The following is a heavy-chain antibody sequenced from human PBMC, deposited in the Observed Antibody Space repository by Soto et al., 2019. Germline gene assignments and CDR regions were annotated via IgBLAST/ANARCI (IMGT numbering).Heavy chain of an antibody. CDR2: IWYDGSNK. V-gene: IGHV3-33*01. CDR3: ARDGLQLWSTFDY. D-gene: IGHD5-18*01. Sequence: QVQLVESGGGVVQPGRSLRLSCAASGFTFSSYGMHWVRQAPGKGLEWVAVIWYDGSNKYYADSVKGRFTISRDNSKNTLYLQMNSLRAEDTAVYYCARDGLQLWSTFDYWGQGTLVTVSS. J-gene: IGHJ4*02. CDR1: GFTFSSYG.